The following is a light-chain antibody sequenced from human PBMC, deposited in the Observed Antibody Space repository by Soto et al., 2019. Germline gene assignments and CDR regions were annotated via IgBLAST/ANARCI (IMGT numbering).Light chain of an antibody. J-gene: IGKJ5*01. CDR1: QSISSW. CDR2: KAS. Sequence: DIQMTQSPSTLSSSVGDRVTITCRASQSISSWLAWYQQKPGKAPNLLIYKASSLEGGVPSRFSGSGSGTELTLTISSLQSEDFAVYYCQQYHNWPPITFGQGTRLEIK. CDR3: QQYHNWPPIT. V-gene: IGKV1-5*03.